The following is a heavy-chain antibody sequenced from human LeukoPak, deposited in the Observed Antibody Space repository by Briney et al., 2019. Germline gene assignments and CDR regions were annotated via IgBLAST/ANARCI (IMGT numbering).Heavy chain of an antibody. V-gene: IGHV4-39*07. CDR1: GGSISSASYY. J-gene: IGHJ5*02. CDR3: ARDRPPFDP. Sequence: SETLSLTCTVSGGSISSASYYWSWIRQPPGKGLEWIGSIYYSGSTYYNPSLKSRVTISVDTSKNQFSLKLSSVTAADTAVYYCARDRPPFDPWGQGTLVTVSS. CDR2: IYYSGST.